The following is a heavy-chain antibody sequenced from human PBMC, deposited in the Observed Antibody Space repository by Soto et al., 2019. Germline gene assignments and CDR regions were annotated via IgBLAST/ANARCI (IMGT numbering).Heavy chain of an antibody. D-gene: IGHD2-21*02. J-gene: IGHJ5*02. Sequence: SETLSLTSSVSGFSFSSSSYFWGWIRQPPGKGLEWIGSIYYSGSTYYNPSLKSRVTVSVDTSKNQFSLKLSSVTAADTAVYYCARHPSDFWFDPWGQGTLVTVSS. CDR2: IYYSGST. V-gene: IGHV4-39*01. CDR1: GFSFSSSSYF. CDR3: ARHPSDFWFDP.